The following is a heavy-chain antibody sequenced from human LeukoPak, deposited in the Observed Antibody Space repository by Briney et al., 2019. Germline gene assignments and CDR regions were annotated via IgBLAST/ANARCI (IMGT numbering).Heavy chain of an antibody. CDR2: RDWNDGK. D-gene: IGHD3-10*01. Sequence: CGPTLAKPRQPLTPLCVFCGFALSTGGGTVACLRQPPGMALVWLVLRDWNDGKRYSPPLQRRLTITKDASKNQVVLTVTNMDPVDTATYYCAHICGSGNYYFDYWGQGTLVTVSS. CDR3: AHICGSGNYYFDY. J-gene: IGHJ4*02. V-gene: IGHV2-5*01. CDR1: GFALSTGGGT.